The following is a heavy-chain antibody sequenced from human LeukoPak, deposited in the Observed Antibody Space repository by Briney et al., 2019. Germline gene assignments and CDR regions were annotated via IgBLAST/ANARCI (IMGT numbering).Heavy chain of an antibody. J-gene: IGHJ5*02. V-gene: IGHV3-21*04. D-gene: IGHD6-13*01. Sequence: PGGSLRLSCAASGFTFSSYSMNWVRQAPGKGLEWVSSISSSSSYIYYADSVKGRFTISRDNAKNSLYLQMNSLRAEDTAVYYCARDPGIAAAEGWFDPWGQGTLVTVSS. CDR3: ARDPGIAAAEGWFDP. CDR2: ISSSSSYI. CDR1: GFTFSSYS.